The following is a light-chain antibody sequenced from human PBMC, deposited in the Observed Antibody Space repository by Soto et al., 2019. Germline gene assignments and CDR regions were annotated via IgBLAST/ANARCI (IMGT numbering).Light chain of an antibody. V-gene: IGLV2-14*01. CDR3: SSYTSSSIPYV. J-gene: IGLJ1*01. CDR1: NSDVGGYNF. Sequence: QSALTQPASVSGSPGQSITISCTRTNSDVGGYNFVSWYQQHTAKAPKLMIYDVSNRTSGVSNRVSGSKSGNTASLNISGLQAEDEADYYCSSYTSSSIPYVFGIGTKLTVL. CDR2: DVS.